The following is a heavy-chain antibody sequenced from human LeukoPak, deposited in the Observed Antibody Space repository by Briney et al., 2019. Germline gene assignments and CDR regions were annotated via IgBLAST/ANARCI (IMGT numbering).Heavy chain of an antibody. CDR3: ARDKRGYSGYDYDY. Sequence: GGSLRLSCAASGFTFSDYYMSWIRQAPGKGLERVSYISSSSSYTNYAHSVKGRFTISRDNAKNSLYLQMNSLRAEDTAVYYCARDKRGYSGYDYDYWGQGTLVTVSS. V-gene: IGHV3-11*06. D-gene: IGHD5-12*01. J-gene: IGHJ4*02. CDR2: ISSSSSYT. CDR1: GFTFSDYY.